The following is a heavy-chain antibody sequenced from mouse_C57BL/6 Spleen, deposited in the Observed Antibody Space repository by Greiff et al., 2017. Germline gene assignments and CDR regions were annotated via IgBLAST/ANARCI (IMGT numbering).Heavy chain of an antibody. J-gene: IGHJ4*01. CDR3: TREDSNYAMDY. CDR2: ISSGGDYI. D-gene: IGHD2-5*01. V-gene: IGHV5-9-1*02. Sequence: EVMLVESGEGLVKPGGSLKLSCAASGFTFSSYALSWVRQTPEKRLEWVAYISSGGDYIYYADTVKGRFTISRDNARNTLYLQMSRLKSEDTDMYYCTREDSNYAMDYWGQGTSVTVSA. CDR1: GFTFSSYA.